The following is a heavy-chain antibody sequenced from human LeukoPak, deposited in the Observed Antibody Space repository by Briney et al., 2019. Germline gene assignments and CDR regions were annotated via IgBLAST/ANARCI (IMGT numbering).Heavy chain of an antibody. J-gene: IGHJ4*02. CDR3: ARGSIAAADGGPRTDY. V-gene: IGHV4-34*01. Sequence: SETLSLTCNVSGGSITSYYWNWIRQPPGKGLEWIGEINHSGSTNYNPSLKSRVTISVDTSKNQFSLKLSSVTAADTAVYYCARGSIAAADGGPRTDYWGQGTLVTVSS. CDR2: INHSGST. D-gene: IGHD6-13*01. CDR1: GGSITSYY.